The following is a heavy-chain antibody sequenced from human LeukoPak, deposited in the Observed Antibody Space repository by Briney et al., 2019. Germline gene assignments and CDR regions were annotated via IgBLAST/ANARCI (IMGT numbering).Heavy chain of an antibody. J-gene: IGHJ4*02. D-gene: IGHD3-10*01. CDR3: ARPRGGAY. CDR1: GFTFSTYW. V-gene: IGHV3-7*01. CDR2: IKQDGGET. Sequence: PGGSLRLSCAASGFTFSTYWMTWVRQAPGKGLEWVANIKQDGGETYYVDSVKGRFTISRDNAKNSLYLQMNSLRAEDTALYYCARPRGGAYWGQGTLVTVSS.